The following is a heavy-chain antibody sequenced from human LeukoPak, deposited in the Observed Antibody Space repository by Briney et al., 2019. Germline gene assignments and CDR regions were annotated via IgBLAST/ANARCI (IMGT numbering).Heavy chain of an antibody. Sequence: PGGSLRLSCAASGFTFDDYGMRWVRQAPGEGLEWVSGIYWNGGSTGYADSVKGRFTLCRDNAKNSLYLQMNSLRAEDTALYHCARVIDYGSGEDAFDIWGQGTMVTVSS. CDR2: IYWNGGST. CDR1: GFTFDDYG. D-gene: IGHD3-10*01. CDR3: ARVIDYGSGEDAFDI. J-gene: IGHJ3*02. V-gene: IGHV3-20*01.